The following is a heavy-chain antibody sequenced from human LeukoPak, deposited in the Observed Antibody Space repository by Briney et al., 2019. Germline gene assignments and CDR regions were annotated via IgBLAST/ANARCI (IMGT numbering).Heavy chain of an antibody. D-gene: IGHD3-22*01. CDR3: ARAPTYYYDSSGYLDY. J-gene: IGHJ4*02. CDR2: IYTSGST. CDR1: GGSISSGSYY. V-gene: IGHV4-61*02. Sequence: SQTLSLTCTVSGGSISSGSYYWSWIRQPAGKGLEWIGRIYTSGSTNYNPSLKSRVTISVDTSKNQFSLKLSSVTAADTAVYYCARAPTYYYDSSGYLDYWGQGTLVTVSS.